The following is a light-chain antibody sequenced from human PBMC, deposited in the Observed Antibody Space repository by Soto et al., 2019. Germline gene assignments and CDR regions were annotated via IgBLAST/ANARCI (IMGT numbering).Light chain of an antibody. CDR3: QQYCSSSIP. Sequence: EIVLTQSPGTLSLSPGERATLSCRASQSVSSSSLAWNQQKPGQAPRLLINSTSSRATGIPDRFSGSGSGKDFTLTISRLEPEDFAVYYCQQYCSSSIPFGQRSRLEIK. CDR2: STS. V-gene: IGKV3-20*01. J-gene: IGKJ5*01. CDR1: QSVSSSS.